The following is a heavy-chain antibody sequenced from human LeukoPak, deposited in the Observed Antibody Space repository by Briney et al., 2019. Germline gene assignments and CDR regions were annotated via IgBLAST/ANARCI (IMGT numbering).Heavy chain of an antibody. V-gene: IGHV3-30*14. J-gene: IGHJ3*02. CDR2: ISYDGSNK. Sequence: PGGSLRLSCAASGFTFSNYAMHWVRQAPGKGLEWVAVISYDGSNKYYTDSVKGRFTISGDSSKNTLYLQMNSLRAEDTAVYYCARELRIPSGLVAFDIWGQGTMVTVSS. CDR3: ARELRIPSGLVAFDI. D-gene: IGHD3-22*01. CDR1: GFTFSNYA.